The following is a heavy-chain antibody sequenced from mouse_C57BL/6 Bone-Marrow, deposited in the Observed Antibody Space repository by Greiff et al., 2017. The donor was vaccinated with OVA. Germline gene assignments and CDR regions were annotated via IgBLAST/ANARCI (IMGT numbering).Heavy chain of an antibody. CDR1: GFTFSSYG. Sequence: EVQRVESGGDLVKPGGSLKLSCAASGFTFSSYGMSWVRQTPDKRLEWVATISSGGSYTYYPDSVKGRFTTSRDNAKNTLYLQMSSLKSEDTAMYYCARQVVARYFDVWGTGTTVTVSS. CDR3: ARQVVARYFDV. CDR2: ISSGGSYT. J-gene: IGHJ1*03. D-gene: IGHD1-1*01. V-gene: IGHV5-6*01.